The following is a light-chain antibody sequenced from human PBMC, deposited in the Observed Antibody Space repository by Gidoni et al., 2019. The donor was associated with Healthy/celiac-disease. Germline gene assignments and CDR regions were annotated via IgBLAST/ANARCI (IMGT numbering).Light chain of an antibody. CDR1: QSVSSY. J-gene: IGKJ5*01. V-gene: IGKV3-11*01. CDR2: DAS. CDR3: QQRSNWPIT. Sequence: EIVLTQSPATLSLSPGERATLSCRASQSVSSYLACYQQKPGQAPRLLIYDASNMATGIPARFSGSGSGTDFTLTISSLEPEDFAVYYCQQRSNWPITFGQGTRLEI.